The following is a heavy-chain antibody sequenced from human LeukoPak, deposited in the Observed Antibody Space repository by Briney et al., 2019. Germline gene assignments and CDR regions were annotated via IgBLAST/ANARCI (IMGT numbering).Heavy chain of an antibody. D-gene: IGHD3-22*01. CDR2: IWYDGSNK. J-gene: IGHJ3*02. Sequence: GGALRLSCAASRFTFSSYGMHWVRQAPGKGLEWVAVIWYDGSNKYYADSVNGRFTNSRDNSKNTLFLQMNSLRAEDTAVYYCAKDRAPYDGRYDAFDIWGQGTMVTVSS. CDR3: AKDRAPYDGRYDAFDI. V-gene: IGHV3-33*06. CDR1: RFTFSSYG.